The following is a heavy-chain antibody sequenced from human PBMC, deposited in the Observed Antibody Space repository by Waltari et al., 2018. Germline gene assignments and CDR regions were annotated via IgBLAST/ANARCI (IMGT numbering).Heavy chain of an antibody. V-gene: IGHV1-2*06. CDR3: ARLPSYYYDSSGYPAGDYYYYGMDV. D-gene: IGHD3-22*01. J-gene: IGHJ6*02. CDR2: INPNSGGT. CDR1: GYTFTGYY. Sequence: QVQLVQSGAEVKKPGASVKVSCKASGYTFTGYYMHWVRQAPGQGLEWMGRINPNSGGTNYAQKFQGRVTMTRDTSVSTAYMELSRRRSDDTAVYYCARLPSYYYDSSGYPAGDYYYYGMDVWGQGTTVTVSS.